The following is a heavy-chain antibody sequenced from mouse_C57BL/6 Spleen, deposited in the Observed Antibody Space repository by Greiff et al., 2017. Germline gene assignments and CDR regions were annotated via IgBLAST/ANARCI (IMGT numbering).Heavy chain of an antibody. CDR2: IDPSDSYT. CDR3: ARHYGSSRYFDV. V-gene: IGHV1-69*01. J-gene: IGHJ1*03. Sequence: QVQLQQPGAELVMPGASVKLSCKASGYTFTSYWMHWVKQRPGQGLEWIGEIDPSDSYTNYNQKFKGKSTLTVDKSSSTAYMQLSSLTSEDSAVYCCARHYGSSRYFDVWGTGTTVTVSS. CDR1: GYTFTSYW. D-gene: IGHD1-1*01.